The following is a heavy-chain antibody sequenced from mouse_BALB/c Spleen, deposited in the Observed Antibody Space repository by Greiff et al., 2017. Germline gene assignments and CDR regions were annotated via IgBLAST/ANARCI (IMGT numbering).Heavy chain of an antibody. CDR3: ARAYGLYYYAMDY. Sequence: QVQLQQSAAELARPGASVKMSCKASGYTFTSYTMHWVKQRPGQGLEWIGYINPSSGYTEYNQKFKDKTTLTADKSSSTAYMQLSSLTSEDSAVYYCARAYGLYYYAMDYWGQGTSVTVSS. CDR1: GYTFTSYT. D-gene: IGHD1-1*02. CDR2: INPSSGYT. J-gene: IGHJ4*01. V-gene: IGHV1-4*02.